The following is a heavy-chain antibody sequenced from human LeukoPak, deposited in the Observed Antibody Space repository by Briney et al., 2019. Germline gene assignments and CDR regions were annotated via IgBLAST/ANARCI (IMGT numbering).Heavy chain of an antibody. CDR2: ISCYTGNT. Sequence: ASVKASCKASGYTFDTYGISWVRQAPGQGLEWMGWISCYTGNTNHAQKFQDRVTMTMDTSTTTVYMELRSLRSDDTAVYYCARDTRDYGMDVWGQGTTVIVSS. V-gene: IGHV1-18*01. J-gene: IGHJ6*02. D-gene: IGHD2-15*01. CDR3: ARDTRDYGMDV. CDR1: GYTFDTYG.